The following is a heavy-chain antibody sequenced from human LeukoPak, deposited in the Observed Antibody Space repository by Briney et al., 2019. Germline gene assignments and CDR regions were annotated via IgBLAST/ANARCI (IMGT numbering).Heavy chain of an antibody. CDR1: GFTFSIHV. Sequence: PGGSLRLSCAASGFTFSIHVMHWVRQAPGKRLEWVAVIWHDGSKIYHADSVKGRFAISRDNFKNTLYLQMNSLRAEDTAVYYCATHSGNYPEGYFDYWGQGTLVTVSS. CDR3: ATHSGNYPEGYFDY. V-gene: IGHV3-33*01. CDR2: IWHDGSKI. J-gene: IGHJ4*01. D-gene: IGHD1-26*01.